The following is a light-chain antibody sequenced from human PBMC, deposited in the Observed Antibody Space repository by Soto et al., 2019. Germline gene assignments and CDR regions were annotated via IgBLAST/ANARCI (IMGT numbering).Light chain of an antibody. CDR1: SSNIGSKA. Sequence: QSVLTQPPSASGTPGQRVTIACSGSSSNIGSKAVKWYQQLPGAAPKLLIYNDNRRPSGVPDRFSGSKSGTSASLAISGVQSEDEADYYCAAWDGSLSGVVFGGGTKLTVL. CDR2: NDN. J-gene: IGLJ3*02. CDR3: AAWDGSLSGVV. V-gene: IGLV1-44*01.